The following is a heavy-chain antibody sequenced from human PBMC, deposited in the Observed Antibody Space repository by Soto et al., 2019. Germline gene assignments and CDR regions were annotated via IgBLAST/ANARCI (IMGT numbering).Heavy chain of an antibody. CDR1: GYTFTNNW. D-gene: IGHD2-8*02. J-gene: IGHJ4*02. Sequence: GESLKISCKASGYTFTNNWIGWVRQKPGKGLEWMGIIYPGDSDTKYSPSFQGQVTISADTSVTTAYLQWRSLKASDTALYYCARRAVNGGVNFDSWGQGTLVTVSS. V-gene: IGHV5-51*01. CDR3: ARRAVNGGVNFDS. CDR2: IYPGDSDT.